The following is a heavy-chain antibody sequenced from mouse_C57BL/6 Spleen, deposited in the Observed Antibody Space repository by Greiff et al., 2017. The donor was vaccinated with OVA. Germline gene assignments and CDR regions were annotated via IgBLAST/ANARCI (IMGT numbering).Heavy chain of an antibody. V-gene: IGHV1-39*01. CDR1: GYSFTDYN. J-gene: IGHJ4*01. D-gene: IGHD1-1*01. CDR2: INPNYGTT. CDR3: ARKDYGSRELAMDY. Sequence: ESGPELVKPGASVKISCKASGYSFTDYNMNWVKQSNGKSLEWIGVINPNYGTTSYNQKFKGKATLTVDQSSSTAYMQLNSLTSEDSAVYYCARKDYGSRELAMDYWGQGTSVTVSS.